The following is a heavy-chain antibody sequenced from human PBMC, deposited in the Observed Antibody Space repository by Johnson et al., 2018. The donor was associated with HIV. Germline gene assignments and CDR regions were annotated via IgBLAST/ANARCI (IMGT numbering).Heavy chain of an antibody. CDR3: ARGGSSTSLDAFDI. D-gene: IGHD2-2*01. CDR1: GFTFSSYA. V-gene: IGHV3-48*04. CDR2: IRWNSGTI. Sequence: VQVVESGGDLVQSGGSLRLSCAASGFTFSSYAMSWVRQAPGKGLEWVSGIRWNSGTIDYADSVKGGFTISRDNVKNSLYLQMNSLRAEDTAVYYCARGGSSTSLDAFDIWGQGTMVTVSS. J-gene: IGHJ3*02.